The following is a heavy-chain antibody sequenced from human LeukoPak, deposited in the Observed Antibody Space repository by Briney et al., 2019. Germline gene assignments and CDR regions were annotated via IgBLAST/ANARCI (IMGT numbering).Heavy chain of an antibody. Sequence: GGSLRLSCAASGFPFNSYWMLWVRQAPGKGLVWVSRIKSGGMTTNYEDYVEGRFTITRDNAKNTLYLQMNSLRAEDTAVYYCARGVTIFRVPWGSGGQGTLVTVSS. CDR3: ARGVTIFRVPWGS. CDR2: IKSGGMTT. J-gene: IGHJ4*02. V-gene: IGHV3-74*01. CDR1: GFPFNSYW. D-gene: IGHD3-3*01.